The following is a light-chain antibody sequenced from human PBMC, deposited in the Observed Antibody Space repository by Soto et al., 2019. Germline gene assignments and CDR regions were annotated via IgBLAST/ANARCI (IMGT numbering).Light chain of an antibody. CDR2: GAS. CDR1: QSLSSY. J-gene: IGKJ2*01. Sequence: EIVLTQSPGTLSLSPGERATLSCRASQSLSSYLAWYQQKPGQAPRLLIYGASSRATGIPDRFSGSGSGTDFTLPISRLEPEGFAVYYCRQYGSSPSYTFGQGTKLEIK. CDR3: RQYGSSPSYT. V-gene: IGKV3-20*01.